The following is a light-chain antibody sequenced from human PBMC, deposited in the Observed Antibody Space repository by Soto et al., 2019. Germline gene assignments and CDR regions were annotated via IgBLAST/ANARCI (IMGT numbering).Light chain of an antibody. Sequence: QSVLTQPASVSGSPGQSITISCTGTSRDVGGYNYVSWYQHRPGEVPKLIIYDVGNRPSGVSDRFSGSKSGDTASLTISGLRAEDEADYYCNSYRNTAARYVFGTGTKVPS. V-gene: IGLV2-14*03. CDR1: SRDVGGYNY. CDR3: NSYRNTAARYV. CDR2: DVG. J-gene: IGLJ1*01.